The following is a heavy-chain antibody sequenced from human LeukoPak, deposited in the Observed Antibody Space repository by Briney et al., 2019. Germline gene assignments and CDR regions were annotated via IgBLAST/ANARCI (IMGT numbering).Heavy chain of an antibody. CDR2: INQDGSAI. CDR1: GFTFSNYW. D-gene: IGHD3-22*01. Sequence: PGGSLRLACAASGFTFSNYWMSWVGQAPEKGLEWVANINQDGSAIYYVDSVKGRFTISRDNAKNSLYLQINSLRAEDTAVYYCARAQGSMIVVRTTNCYFDLWGRGTLVTVSS. V-gene: IGHV3-7*01. CDR3: ARAQGSMIVVRTTNCYFDL. J-gene: IGHJ2*01.